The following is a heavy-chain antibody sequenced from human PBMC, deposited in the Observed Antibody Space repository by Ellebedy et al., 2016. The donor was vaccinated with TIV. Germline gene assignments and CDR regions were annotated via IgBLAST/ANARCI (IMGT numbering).Heavy chain of an antibody. J-gene: IGHJ4*02. CDR1: GGTFSSYG. CDR2: IIPILGKA. D-gene: IGHD3-22*01. CDR3: ARVGNYYGGNRRYYFDY. Sequence: AASVKVSCKASGGTFSSYGISWVRQAPGQGLEWMGGIIPILGKANYAQKFQGRVTITADESTYTAYMELSSLRSEDTAVYSCARVGNYYGGNRRYYFDYWGQGTLFTVSS. V-gene: IGHV1-69*10.